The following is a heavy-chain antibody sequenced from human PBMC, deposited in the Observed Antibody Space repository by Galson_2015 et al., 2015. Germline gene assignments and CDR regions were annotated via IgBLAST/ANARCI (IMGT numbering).Heavy chain of an antibody. V-gene: IGHV3-11*01. CDR2: ISSSDSTV. CDR1: GFTFSDYY. Sequence: SLRLSCAVSGFTFSDYYMSWIRQAPGKGLEWISYISSSDSTVYHADSVKGRFTISRDNAKNSLFLQMNSLRVEDTALYYCARVARSGGGCYVKNWGQGTTVTVSS. D-gene: IGHD2-15*01. CDR3: ARVARSGGGCYVKN. J-gene: IGHJ6*02.